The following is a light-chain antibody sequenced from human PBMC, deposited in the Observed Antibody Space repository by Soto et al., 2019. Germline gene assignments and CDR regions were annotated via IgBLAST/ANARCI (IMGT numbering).Light chain of an antibody. CDR2: EVT. J-gene: IGLJ2*01. CDR1: SSDVGIYNY. Sequence: QSALTQPASVSGSPGQSIAISCTGSSSDVGIYNYVSWYQQHPGKVPKLIIYEVTNRPSGVSNRFSGSKSGNTASLTISGLQAEDEADYYCSSYTSSSNVVFGGGTKLTVL. V-gene: IGLV2-14*01. CDR3: SSYTSSSNVV.